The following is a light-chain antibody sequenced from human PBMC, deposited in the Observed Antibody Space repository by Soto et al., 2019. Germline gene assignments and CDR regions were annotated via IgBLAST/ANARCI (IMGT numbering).Light chain of an antibody. CDR1: SSDVGGYNY. J-gene: IGLJ1*01. CDR2: DVS. Sequence: QSALTQPASVSGSPGQSITISCTGTSSDVGGYNYVSWYQHHPDKVPQLMTYDVSNRPSGVSNRFSGSKSGNTASLTISGLQAEDEADYYCSSYTSSNTYVFGTGTKVTVL. CDR3: SSYTSSNTYV. V-gene: IGLV2-14*03.